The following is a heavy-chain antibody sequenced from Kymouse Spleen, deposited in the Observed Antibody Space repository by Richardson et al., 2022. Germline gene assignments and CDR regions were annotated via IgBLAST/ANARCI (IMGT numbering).Heavy chain of an antibody. CDR3: ARDYYGSGSRYYFDY. J-gene: IGHJ4*02. CDR1: GGSFSGYY. CDR2: INHSGST. D-gene: IGHD3-10*01. Sequence: QVQLQQWGAGLLKPSETLSLTCAVYGGSFSGYYWSWIRQPPGKGLEWIGEINHSGSTNYNPSLKSRVTISVDTSKNQFSLKLSSVTAADTAVYYCARDYYGSGSRYYFDYWGQGTLVTVSS. V-gene: IGHV4-34*01.